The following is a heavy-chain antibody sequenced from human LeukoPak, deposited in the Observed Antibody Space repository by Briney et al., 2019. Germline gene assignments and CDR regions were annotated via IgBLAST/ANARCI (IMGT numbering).Heavy chain of an antibody. V-gene: IGHV4-39*01. J-gene: IGHJ4*02. D-gene: IGHD2-21*01. CDR1: GGSISSSDYY. CDR2: ISDSGST. Sequence: SETLSLTCTVSGGSISSSDYYWGCIRQSPGKGLEWIGTISDSGSTYYNPSLKSRVIISVDTSNNQFSLKLSSVTAADTAIYYCARHGHITFLGDDWGQGIQVTVSS. CDR3: ARHGHITFLGDD.